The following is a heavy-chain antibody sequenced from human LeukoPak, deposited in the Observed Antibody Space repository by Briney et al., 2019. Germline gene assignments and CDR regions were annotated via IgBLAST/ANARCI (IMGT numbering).Heavy chain of an antibody. CDR3: ASVPSHFYDTRGYDRLLQH. V-gene: IGHV3-30*01. Sequence: GGSLRLSCAASGFTFSSYAMHWVRQAPGKGLEWVAVILCDGSEKYYADSVKGRFTISRDNSKNTLFLQMNNLRAEDTAVYYCASVPSHFYDTRGYDRLLQHWGQGTLVTVSS. CDR2: ILCDGSEK. J-gene: IGHJ1*01. CDR1: GFTFSSYA. D-gene: IGHD3-22*01.